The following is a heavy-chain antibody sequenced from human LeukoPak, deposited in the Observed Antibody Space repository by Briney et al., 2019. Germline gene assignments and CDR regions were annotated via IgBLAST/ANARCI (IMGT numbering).Heavy chain of an antibody. J-gene: IGHJ4*02. CDR1: GFTFSSYA. Sequence: GGSLRLSCAASGFTFSSYAMSWVRQPPGKGLEWVSAISGSGGSTYHADSVKGRLTIPRDNAKNTLYLQMNILRAEDTAVYYCANAFGLNYWGQGTLVTVSS. D-gene: IGHD3/OR15-3a*01. CDR2: ISGSGGST. CDR3: ANAFGLNY. V-gene: IGHV3-23*01.